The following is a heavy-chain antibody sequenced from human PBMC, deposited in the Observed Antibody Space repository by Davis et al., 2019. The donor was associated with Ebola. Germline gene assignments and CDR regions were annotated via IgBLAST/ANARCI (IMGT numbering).Heavy chain of an antibody. CDR2: LSVSGGST. D-gene: IGHD1-7*01. CDR1: GSPFSSYA. Sequence: GGPLRPPCPASGSPFSSYAMSWVRQAPGKRLEWVSALSVSGGSTYYADSVKGRFTISRDNSKNTLYLQMNSMRAEDTAVYYCAKGGEELELLGEILYYYYGMDVWGKGTTVTVSS. J-gene: IGHJ6*04. CDR3: AKGGEELELLGEILYYYYGMDV. V-gene: IGHV3-23*01.